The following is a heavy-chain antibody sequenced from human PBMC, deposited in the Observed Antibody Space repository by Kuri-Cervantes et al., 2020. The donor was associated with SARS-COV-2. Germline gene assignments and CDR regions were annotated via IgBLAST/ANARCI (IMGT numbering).Heavy chain of an antibody. Sequence: SETLSLTCTVSGGSISSYYWSWIRQPPGKGLEWIGYIYYSGSTNYNPSLKSRVTISVDTSKNQFSLKLSSVTAADTAVYYCARDTGPYDSSGYQRVYAFDIWGQGTMVTVSS. CDR2: IYYSGST. D-gene: IGHD3-22*01. V-gene: IGHV4-59*12. CDR3: ARDTGPYDSSGYQRVYAFDI. J-gene: IGHJ3*02. CDR1: GGSISSYY.